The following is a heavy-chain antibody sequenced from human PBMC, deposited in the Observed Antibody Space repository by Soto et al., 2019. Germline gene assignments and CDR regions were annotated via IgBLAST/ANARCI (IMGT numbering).Heavy chain of an antibody. V-gene: IGHV1-69*13. CDR2: IIPIFGTA. Sequence: GASVKVSCKASGGTFSSYAISWVRQAPGQGLEWMGGIIPIFGTANYAQKFQGRVTITADESTSTAHMELSSLRSEDTAVYYCARDQXSGYYDSSGYYWRYFDYWGQGTLVTVSS. J-gene: IGHJ4*02. D-gene: IGHD3-22*01. CDR3: ARDQXSGYYDSSGYYWRYFDY. CDR1: GGTFSSYA.